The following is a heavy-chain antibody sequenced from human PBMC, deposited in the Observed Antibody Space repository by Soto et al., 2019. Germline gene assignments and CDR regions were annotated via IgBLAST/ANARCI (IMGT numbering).Heavy chain of an antibody. V-gene: IGHV1-2*04. CDR3: ARMCSISTCLCDAHDI. CDR1: GYFSNGDF. J-gene: IGHJ3*02. CDR2: INPDSGDT. D-gene: IGHD2-2*01. Sequence: ASVLVPCQPSGYFSNGDFIHWMRQAPGQGLEWMGWINPDSGDTKFAQKFQGLVTMTRDTSISTVYMELNRLIADDTAVYYCARMCSISTCLCDAHDIWG.